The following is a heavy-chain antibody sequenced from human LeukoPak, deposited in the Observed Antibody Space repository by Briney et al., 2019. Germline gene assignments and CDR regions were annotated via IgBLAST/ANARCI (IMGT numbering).Heavy chain of an antibody. CDR1: GYTFTSYG. Sequence: GASVKVSCKASGYTFTSYGISWVRQAPGQGLEWMGWISAYNGNTNYAQKLQGRVIMTTDTSTGTAYMELRSLRSDDTAVYYCARGYCSGGSCYFDYWGQGTLVTVSS. J-gene: IGHJ4*02. CDR3: ARGYCSGGSCYFDY. CDR2: ISAYNGNT. V-gene: IGHV1-18*01. D-gene: IGHD2-15*01.